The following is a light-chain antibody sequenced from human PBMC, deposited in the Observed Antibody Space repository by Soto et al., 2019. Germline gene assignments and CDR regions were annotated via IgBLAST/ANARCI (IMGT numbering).Light chain of an antibody. CDR1: QSISSW. CDR2: KAS. V-gene: IGKV1-5*03. J-gene: IGKJ1*01. Sequence: DIQMTQSPSTLSASVGDRVTITCRASQSISSWLAWYQQKPGKAPKLLIYKASSLESGVPSRFSGSGSGTEFNLTISSLQPDDFATYYCQQYNSYSGTFGQGPKVEIK. CDR3: QQYNSYSGT.